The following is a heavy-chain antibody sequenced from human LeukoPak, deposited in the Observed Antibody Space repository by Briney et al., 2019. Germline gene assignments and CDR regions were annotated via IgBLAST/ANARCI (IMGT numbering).Heavy chain of an antibody. J-gene: IGHJ4*02. V-gene: IGHV4-4*07. Sequence: SETLSLTCTVSGGSISSYYWSWIRQPPGKGLEWIGRIYTSGSTNYNPSLKSRVSISVDKSDNQFSLKLSSVTAADTAVYYCARGQGIFTGYPFDYWGQGILVTVSS. CDR3: ARGQGIFTGYPFDY. CDR2: IYTSGST. D-gene: IGHD3-9*01. CDR1: GGSISSYY.